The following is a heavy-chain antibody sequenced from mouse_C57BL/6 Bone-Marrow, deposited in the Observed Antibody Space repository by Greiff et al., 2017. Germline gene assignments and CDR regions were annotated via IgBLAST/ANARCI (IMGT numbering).Heavy chain of an antibody. CDR3: ARDQDQDYFDY. D-gene: IGHD3-2*02. V-gene: IGHV5-4*01. CDR2: ISDGGSYT. Sequence: EVQVVESGGGLVKPGGSLKLSCAASGFTFSSYAMSWVRQTPEKRLEWVATISDGGSYTYYPDNVKGRFTISRDNAKNTLYLHMSHLKSEDTAMYYCARDQDQDYFDYWGQGTTLTVSS. J-gene: IGHJ2*01. CDR1: GFTFSSYA.